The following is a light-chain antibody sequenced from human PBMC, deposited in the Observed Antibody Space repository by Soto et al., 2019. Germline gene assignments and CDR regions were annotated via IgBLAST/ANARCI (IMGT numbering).Light chain of an antibody. CDR2: DAS. J-gene: IGKJ1*01. Sequence: EIVMTQSPATLSVSPGEGATLSCMASQSIRSNLAWYQQKPGQAPRLLFYDASVRATGIPARFSGSGSGTEFTLTISSLQSADFAIYYCQQYNNWPRTFGQGTKVDNK. V-gene: IGKV3-15*01. CDR1: QSIRSN. CDR3: QQYNNWPRT.